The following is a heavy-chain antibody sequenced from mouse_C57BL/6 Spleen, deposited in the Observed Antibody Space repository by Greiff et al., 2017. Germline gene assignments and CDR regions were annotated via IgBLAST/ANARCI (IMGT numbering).Heavy chain of an antibody. V-gene: IGHV1-50*01. D-gene: IGHD2-1*01. CDR2: IDPSDSYT. J-gene: IGHJ2*01. CDR1: GYTFTSYW. Sequence: QVQLQQPEAELVKPGASVKLSCKASGYTFTSYWMQWVKQRPGQGLEWIGEIDPSDSYTNYNQKFKGKATLTVDTSSSTAYMQLSSLTSEDSAVYYCARKGDGNSYYFDYWGQGTTLTVSS. CDR3: ARKGDGNSYYFDY.